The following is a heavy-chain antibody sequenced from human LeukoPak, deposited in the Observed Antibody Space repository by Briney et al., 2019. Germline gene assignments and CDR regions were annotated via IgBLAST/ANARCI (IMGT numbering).Heavy chain of an antibody. V-gene: IGHV3-33*01. CDR1: GFTFSSYG. CDR2: IWYDGSNK. J-gene: IGHJ4*02. D-gene: IGHD1-26*01. CDR3: ARGSYYFDY. Sequence: PGGSLRLSCAASGFTFSSYGMHWVRQAPGKGLEWVAVIWYDGSNKYYADSVKGRFTISRDNSKNTLYLQVNSLRAEDTAVYYCARGSYYFDYWGQGTLVTVSS.